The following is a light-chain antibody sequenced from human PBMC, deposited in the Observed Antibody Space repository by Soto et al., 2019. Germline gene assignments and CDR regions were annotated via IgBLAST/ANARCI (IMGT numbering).Light chain of an antibody. V-gene: IGKV3-11*01. Sequence: EIVLTQSPAPLSLSPGERATLSCRASQNVSRFLAWYQRRPGQAPRLLIYDASNRASDIPARFSGSGSGTDFTLTISSLEPEDSAVYYCQQRSNWPPLTFGGGTKVEIK. CDR3: QQRSNWPPLT. CDR2: DAS. J-gene: IGKJ4*01. CDR1: QNVSRF.